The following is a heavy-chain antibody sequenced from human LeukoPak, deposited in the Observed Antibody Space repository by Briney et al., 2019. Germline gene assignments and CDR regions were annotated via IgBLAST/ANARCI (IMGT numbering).Heavy chain of an antibody. CDR1: GGSIDSGYYY. J-gene: IGHJ4*02. Sequence: SQTLSLTCSVSGGSIDSGYYYWSWIWQPLGKGLEWIGYISQTESTHYNPSLESRVTISVDRTKNQFSLRVRSVTAADTAVYYCARFPGYFYDRSGPLWGQGTLVTVSS. D-gene: IGHD3-22*01. CDR3: ARFPGYFYDRSGPL. CDR2: ISQTEST. V-gene: IGHV4-30-2*01.